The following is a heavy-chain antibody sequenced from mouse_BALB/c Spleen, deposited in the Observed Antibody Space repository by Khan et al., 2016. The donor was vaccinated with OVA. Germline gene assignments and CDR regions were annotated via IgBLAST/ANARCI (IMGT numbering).Heavy chain of an antibody. CDR3: AIRDYFDY. Sequence: QVQLQQPGPELVRPGVSVKISCKGSGYTFTDYSMHWVKQSHAKSLEWIGVISTYSVNTNYNQKFKGKATMTVDKSSSTAYMELARLTSEDSAIXYCAIRDYFDYWGQGTTLTVSS. CDR1: GYTFTDYS. V-gene: IGHV1S137*01. J-gene: IGHJ2*01. CDR2: ISTYSVNT.